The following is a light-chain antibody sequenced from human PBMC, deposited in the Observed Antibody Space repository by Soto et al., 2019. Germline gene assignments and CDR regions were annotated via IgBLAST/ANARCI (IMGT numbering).Light chain of an antibody. CDR1: SSDVGGHNF. CDR3: SAYAGNNNPVI. CDR2: EVT. Sequence: QSALTQPPSASGSPGQSVTISCTGTSSDVGGHNFVSWYQQHPGKAPKFLIYEVTKRPSGVPDRFSGSKSGIPASLTVSGRQADEAAYYYCSAYAGNNNPVIFGGGTQLTVL. J-gene: IGLJ2*01. V-gene: IGLV2-8*01.